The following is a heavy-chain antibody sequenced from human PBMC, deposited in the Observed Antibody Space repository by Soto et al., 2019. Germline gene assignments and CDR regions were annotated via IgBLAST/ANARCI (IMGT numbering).Heavy chain of an antibody. CDR2: FDPEDGET. J-gene: IGHJ5*02. CDR1: GYTLTELS. Sequence: RASVKVSCKVSGYTLTELSMHWVRQAPGKGLEWMGGFDPEDGETIYAQKFQGRVTMTKDTSTNTAYMELRSLRSDDTAVYYCARGDSSSWNNWFDPWGQGTLVTVSS. D-gene: IGHD6-13*01. V-gene: IGHV1-24*01. CDR3: ARGDSSSWNNWFDP.